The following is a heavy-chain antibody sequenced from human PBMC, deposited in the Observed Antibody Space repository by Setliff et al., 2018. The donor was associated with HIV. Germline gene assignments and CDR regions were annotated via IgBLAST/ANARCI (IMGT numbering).Heavy chain of an antibody. Sequence: PSETLSLTCTVSGGSISSHYWSWIRQPPGKGLEWIGYIYKSGSTNYNASLKSRVTISADTSKNQFSLKLRSVTAADTAVYYCGRLSDTAMASFDSWGQGTLVTVSS. CDR1: GGSISSHY. D-gene: IGHD5-18*01. CDR3: GRLSDTAMASFDS. V-gene: IGHV4-59*08. J-gene: IGHJ4*02. CDR2: IYKSGST.